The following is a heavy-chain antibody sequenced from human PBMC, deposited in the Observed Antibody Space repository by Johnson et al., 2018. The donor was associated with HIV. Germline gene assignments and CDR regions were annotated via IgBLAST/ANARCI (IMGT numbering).Heavy chain of an antibody. CDR3: ARDGGEWLLSTAFDI. J-gene: IGHJ3*02. V-gene: IGHV3-66*02. CDR1: GFTFDDYD. D-gene: IGHD3-3*01. Sequence: VQLVESGGGVVRPGGSLKLSCAASGFTFDDYDMTWVRRAPGKGLAWVSVIYSGGSTYYGDSVKGRFTISRDNSKNTLYLQMISLRAEDTAVYYCARDGGEWLLSTAFDIWGQGTMVTVSS. CDR2: IYSGGST.